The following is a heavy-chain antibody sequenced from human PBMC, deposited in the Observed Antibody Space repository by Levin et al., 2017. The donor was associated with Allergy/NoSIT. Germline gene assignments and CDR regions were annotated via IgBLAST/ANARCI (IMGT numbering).Heavy chain of an antibody. CDR2: INASGSGT. CDR3: ARPGEGDYGDSPFDY. D-gene: IGHD4-17*01. J-gene: IGHJ4*02. V-gene: IGHV1-46*01. Sequence: ASVKVSCKASGYTFSNYFMHWVRQAPGQGLEWIGVINASGSGTRYSQKFRGRVTVTRDTSTSPVYLDLTSLRSEDTAVYYCARPGEGDYGDSPFDYWGQGTLVTVSS. CDR1: GYTFSNYF.